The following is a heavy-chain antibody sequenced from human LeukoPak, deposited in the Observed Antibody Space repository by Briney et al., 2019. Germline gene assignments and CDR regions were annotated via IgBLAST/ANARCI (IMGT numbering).Heavy chain of an antibody. Sequence: ASVKVSCKASGYTLSSYDINWLRQATGQGPEWMGWMNPNTGNTGFAQKFRGRVTLSMNTSISTGYMELSSLTSDDTAVYYCARGLQYQLLKALGYYYMDVWGEGTAVTVSS. CDR2: MNPNTGNT. V-gene: IGHV1-8*01. D-gene: IGHD2-2*01. CDR1: GYTLSSYD. J-gene: IGHJ6*03. CDR3: ARGLQYQLLKALGYYYMDV.